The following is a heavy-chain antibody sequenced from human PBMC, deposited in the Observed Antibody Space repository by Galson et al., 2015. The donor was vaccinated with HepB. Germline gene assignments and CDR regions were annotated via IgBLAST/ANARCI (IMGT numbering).Heavy chain of an antibody. V-gene: IGHV1-18*01. D-gene: IGHD5-24*01. J-gene: IGHJ3*02. Sequence: SVKVSCKASDYTFANSVINWVRQAPGQGLEWMGWISGYNGNTSYAQRLQGRVTMTTDTSTNTAYMELRSLRSDDTAVYYCAREMATNDGFDIWGQGTMVTVSS. CDR2: ISGYNGNT. CDR1: DYTFANSV. CDR3: AREMATNDGFDI.